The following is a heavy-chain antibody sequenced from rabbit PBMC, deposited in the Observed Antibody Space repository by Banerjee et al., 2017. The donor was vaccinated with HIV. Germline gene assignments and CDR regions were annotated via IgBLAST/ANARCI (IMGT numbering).Heavy chain of an antibody. Sequence: QEQLEESGGDLVKPEGSLTLTCEASGFDFSSSYWICWVRQAPGKGLEWIGYINTDSGNTYYASWAKGRFTISKTSSTTVTLQMTSLTAADTATYFCARVASKTAYYNLWGPGTLVTVS. J-gene: IGHJ4*01. CDR2: INTDSGNT. D-gene: IGHD1-1*01. CDR3: ARVASKTAYYNL. CDR1: GFDFSSSYW. V-gene: IGHV1S45*01.